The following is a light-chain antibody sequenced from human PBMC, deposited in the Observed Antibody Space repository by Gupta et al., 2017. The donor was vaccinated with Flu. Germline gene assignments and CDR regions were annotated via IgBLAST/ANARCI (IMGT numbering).Light chain of an antibody. CDR3: QQYNIWPPWT. CDR2: GAS. CDR1: RSVSSN. V-gene: IGKV3-15*01. J-gene: IGKJ1*01. Sequence: PAILAVSPGERATLSCRASRSVSSNLAWYQQKPGQAPRLLILGASTRAAGIPARFSGSGSETEFTLTISGLQSEDFAVYYCQQYNIWPPWTFGQGTKVEIK.